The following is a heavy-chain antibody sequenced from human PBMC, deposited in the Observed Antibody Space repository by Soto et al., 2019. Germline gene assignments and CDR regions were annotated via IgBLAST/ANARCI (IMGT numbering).Heavy chain of an antibody. V-gene: IGHV3-48*02. Sequence: HPGGSLRLSCAASGFSFSIYSMNWVRQSPGKGLEWVSYISGSSSAKNYADSVKGRFTVSRDNARNSLYLQLNSLRDEDTAVYFCAILTGPTNYFDSWGQGTMVTVS. CDR1: GFSFSIYS. CDR2: ISGSSSAK. D-gene: IGHD1-20*01. J-gene: IGHJ4*02. CDR3: AILTGPTNYFDS.